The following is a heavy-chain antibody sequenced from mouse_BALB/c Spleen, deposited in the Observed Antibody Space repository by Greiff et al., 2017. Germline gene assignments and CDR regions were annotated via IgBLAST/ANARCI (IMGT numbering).Heavy chain of an antibody. CDR1: GFTFSSYY. D-gene: IGHD2-3*01. V-gene: IGHV5-6-2*01. Sequence: EVHLVESGGGLVKLGGSLKLSCAASGFTFSSYYMSWVRQTPEKRLELVAAINSNGGSTYYPDTVKGRFTISRDNAKNTLYLQMSSLKSEDTALYYCARAHYDGYYDYWGQGTTLTVSS. CDR3: ARAHYDGYYDY. CDR2: INSNGGST. J-gene: IGHJ2*01.